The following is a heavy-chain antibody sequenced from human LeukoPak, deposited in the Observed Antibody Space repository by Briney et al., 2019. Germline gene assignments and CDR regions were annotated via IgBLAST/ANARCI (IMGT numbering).Heavy chain of an antibody. CDR2: INPNSGGT. J-gene: IGHJ4*02. CDR3: ARVWLSGGDY. D-gene: IGHD2-15*01. CDR1: GYSENFYG. Sequence: EASVKVSCKTSGYSENFYGITWVRQAPGQGLEWMGWINPNSGGTNYAQKFQGRVTMTRDTSISTAYMELSRLRSDDTAVYYCARVWLSGGDYWGQGTLVTVSS. V-gene: IGHV1-2*02.